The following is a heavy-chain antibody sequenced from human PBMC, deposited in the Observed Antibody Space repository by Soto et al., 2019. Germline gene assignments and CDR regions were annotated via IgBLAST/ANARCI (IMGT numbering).Heavy chain of an antibody. CDR2: SYYSGTT. Sequence: AEALSLTCTFSCASISVHSYYFTCIRQPPGNGLEWIGSSYYSGTTYFNPSLKSRATISVDTSKNQFSLRLTSVTAADTAIYYCTRRYNWNDNYFHPWGPGALVTVSS. V-gene: IGHV4-39*01. CDR1: CASISVHSYY. J-gene: IGHJ5*02. D-gene: IGHD1-20*01. CDR3: TRRYNWNDNYFHP.